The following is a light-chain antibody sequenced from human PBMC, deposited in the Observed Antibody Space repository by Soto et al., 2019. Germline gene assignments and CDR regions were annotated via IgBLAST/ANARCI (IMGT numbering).Light chain of an antibody. J-gene: IGLJ3*02. CDR1: SGHSSYI. CDR3: ETWGSNTRV. V-gene: IGLV4-60*02. Sequence: QSVLTQSSSASASLGSSVKLTCTVSSGHSSYIIAWHQQQPGKAPRYLMKLEGSGSYNKGSGVPDRFSGSSSGADRYLTISNLQFEDEADYYCETWGSNTRVFGGGTKLTVL. CDR2: LEGSGSY.